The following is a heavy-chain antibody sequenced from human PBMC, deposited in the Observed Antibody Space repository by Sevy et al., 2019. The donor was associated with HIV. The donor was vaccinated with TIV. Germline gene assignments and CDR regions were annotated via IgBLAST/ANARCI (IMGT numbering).Heavy chain of an antibody. J-gene: IGHJ4*02. CDR1: GGSMNIYY. V-gene: IGHV4-59*01. D-gene: IGHD1-20*01. CDR3: ARVGFNWNDVDY. CDR2: IYHSGST. Sequence: SETLSLTCTVSGGSMNIYYWSWIRQPPGKGLEWIGYIYHSGSTNYNPSLKSRVTISVDTSKNQFSLKLRSVTAADTAVYYCARVGFNWNDVDYWGQGTLVTVSS.